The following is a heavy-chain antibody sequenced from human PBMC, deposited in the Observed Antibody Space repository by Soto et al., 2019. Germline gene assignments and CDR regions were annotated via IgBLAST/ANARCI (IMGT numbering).Heavy chain of an antibody. J-gene: IGHJ4*02. D-gene: IGHD2-2*01. Sequence: GGSLRLSCAASGFTFSSYSMNWVRQAPGKGLEWVSYISSSSSTIYYADSVKGRFTISRDNAKNSLYLQMNSLRAEDTAVYYCARRGREYQLLYYFDYWGQGTLVTVSS. CDR2: ISSSSSTI. V-gene: IGHV3-48*01. CDR1: GFTFSSYS. CDR3: ARRGREYQLLYYFDY.